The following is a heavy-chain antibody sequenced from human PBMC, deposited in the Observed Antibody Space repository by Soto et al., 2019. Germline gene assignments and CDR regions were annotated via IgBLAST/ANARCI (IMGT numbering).Heavy chain of an antibody. CDR1: GFDFNTYG. J-gene: IGHJ5*02. CDR3: AKDSSVTAAGSGGWFDP. D-gene: IGHD6-13*01. Sequence: QVQLVQSGGGVVQPGRSLRLSCAASGFDFNTYGLHWVRQAPGKGLEWVAGISFDGGNQYYADSVKGRFTISRDKSNKTLYLQMNSLGAEETATYYCAKDSSVTAAGSGGWFDPWGQGTLVIVSS. V-gene: IGHV3-30*18. CDR2: ISFDGGNQ.